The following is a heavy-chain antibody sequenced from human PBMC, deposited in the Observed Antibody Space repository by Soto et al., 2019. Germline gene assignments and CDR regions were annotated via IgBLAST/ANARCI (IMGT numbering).Heavy chain of an antibody. J-gene: IGHJ6*03. Sequence: ASVKVSCKASGYTFTSYGISWVRQAPGQGLEWMGWISAYNGNTNYAQKLQGRVTMTTDTSTSTAYMELRSLRSDDTAVYYCARDLPIGIAGAGMGRYYYYMDVWGKGTTVTVSS. CDR1: GYTFTSYG. CDR2: ISAYNGNT. D-gene: IGHD6-19*01. V-gene: IGHV1-18*01. CDR3: ARDLPIGIAGAGMGRYYYYMDV.